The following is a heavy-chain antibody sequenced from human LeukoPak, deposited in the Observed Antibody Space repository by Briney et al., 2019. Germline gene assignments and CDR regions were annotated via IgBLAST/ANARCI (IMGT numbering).Heavy chain of an antibody. V-gene: IGHV1-24*01. CDR1: GYTLTELS. CDR3: ATVESTVVTYFDY. CDR2: FDPEDGET. Sequence: ASVKVSCTVSGYTLTELSMHWVRQAPGKGLEWMGGFDPEDGETIYAQKFQGRVTMTEDTSTDTAYMELGSLRSEDTAVYYCATVESTVVTYFDYWGQGTLVTVSS. D-gene: IGHD4-23*01. J-gene: IGHJ4*02.